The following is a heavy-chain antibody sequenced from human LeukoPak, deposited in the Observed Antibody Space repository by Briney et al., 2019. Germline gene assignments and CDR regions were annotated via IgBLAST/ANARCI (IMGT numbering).Heavy chain of an antibody. CDR1: GDSLSSGDYY. J-gene: IGHJ5*02. D-gene: IGHD3-10*01. Sequence: NPSQTLSLTCTVSGDSLSSGDYYWSWIRQPPGKGLEWIGNIYYSGNTYNNPSLKSRVSISVDTSKNQLSLKVSSVTAADTAVYYCARMALRFGPKGFIWFYASGQGALVTVSS. V-gene: IGHV4-30-4*01. CDR3: ARMALRFGPKGFIWFYA. CDR2: IYYSGNT.